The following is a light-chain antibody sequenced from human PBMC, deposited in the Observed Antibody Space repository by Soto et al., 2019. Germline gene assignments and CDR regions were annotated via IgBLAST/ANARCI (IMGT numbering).Light chain of an antibody. CDR3: QQRSNWPLT. V-gene: IGKV3D-20*02. CDR2: ASS. J-gene: IGKJ4*01. CDR1: QIVSNSY. Sequence: EIVLTQSPGTLSLSPGERATLSCRASQIVSNSYLAWYQQKPGQAPRLLIYASSNRATGIPDRFSGSGSGTDFTLTISSLEPEDFAVYYCQQRSNWPLTFGGGTKVDIK.